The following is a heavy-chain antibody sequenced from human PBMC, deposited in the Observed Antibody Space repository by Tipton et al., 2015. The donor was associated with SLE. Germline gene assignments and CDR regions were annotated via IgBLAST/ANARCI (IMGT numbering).Heavy chain of an antibody. J-gene: IGHJ4*02. CDR1: GFTFSIYS. Sequence: SLRLSCAASGFTFSIYSMHWVRQAPGKGLEWVAVISYDGSNKYYADSVKGRFTISRDNSKNTLSLQMSSLRAEDTAVYYCAREGNWAGEVDYWGQGTLVTVSS. CDR3: AREGNWAGEVDY. CDR2: ISYDGSNK. D-gene: IGHD7-27*01. V-gene: IGHV3-30*04.